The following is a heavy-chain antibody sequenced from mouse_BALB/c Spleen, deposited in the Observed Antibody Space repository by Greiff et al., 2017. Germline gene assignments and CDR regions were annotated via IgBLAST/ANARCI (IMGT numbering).Heavy chain of an antibody. CDR3: ARYYGSSPPFAY. D-gene: IGHD1-1*01. J-gene: IGHJ3*01. CDR1: GYSITSDYA. CDR2: ISYSGST. V-gene: IGHV3-2*02. Sequence: EVQLQQSGPGLVKPSQSLSLTCTVTGYSITSDYAWNWIRQFPGNKLEWMGYISYSGSTSYNPSLKSRISITRDTSKNQFFLQLNSVTTEDTATYYCARYYGSSPPFAYWGQGTLVTVSA.